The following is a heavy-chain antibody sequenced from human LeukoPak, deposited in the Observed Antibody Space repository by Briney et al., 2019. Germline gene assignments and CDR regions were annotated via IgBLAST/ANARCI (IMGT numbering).Heavy chain of an antibody. Sequence: PSETLSLTCTVSGDSISSYYWSWIRQPPGKGLEWIGHVYYSGNTNYNPSLKSRVTISIDTSKNQFSLKLSSVTAADTAVYYSARGWYVDSWGQGTLVTVS. CDR3: ARGWYVDS. D-gene: IGHD6-19*01. CDR2: VYYSGNT. V-gene: IGHV4-59*01. J-gene: IGHJ4*02. CDR1: GDSISSYY.